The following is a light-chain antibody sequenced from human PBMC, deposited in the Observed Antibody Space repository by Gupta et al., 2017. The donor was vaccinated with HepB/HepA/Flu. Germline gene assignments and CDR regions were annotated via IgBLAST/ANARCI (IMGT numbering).Light chain of an antibody. CDR3: CSYAGSHSWV. CDR1: SSDVGGYNY. J-gene: IGLJ2*01. Sequence: QSALTQPRSVSGSPGQSVTISCTGTSSDVGGYNYVSWYQQHPGKAPKFMIYEVTKRPAGVPERFSGSKSGNTASLTISGLQAEDEANYHCCSYAGSHSWVFGGGTKVTVL. CDR2: EVT. V-gene: IGLV2-11*01.